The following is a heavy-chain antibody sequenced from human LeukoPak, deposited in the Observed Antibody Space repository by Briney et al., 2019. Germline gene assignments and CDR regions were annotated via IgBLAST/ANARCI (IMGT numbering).Heavy chain of an antibody. D-gene: IGHD3-22*01. Sequence: PSETLSLTCTVSGYFISSGYYWGWIRQPPGKGLEWIAYVYHSGSASYNPSLKSRITISVDTSKNQFYLNLSSVTAADTAVYYCARRGSNYYDSSGYFWDPHFDYWGRGILVTVSS. CDR3: ARRGSNYYDSSGYFWDPHFDY. CDR2: VYHSGSA. CDR1: GYFISSGYY. V-gene: IGHV4-38-2*02. J-gene: IGHJ4*02.